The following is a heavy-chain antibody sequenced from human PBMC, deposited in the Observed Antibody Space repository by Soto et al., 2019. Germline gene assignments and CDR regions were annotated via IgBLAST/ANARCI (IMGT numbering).Heavy chain of an antibody. V-gene: IGHV1-18*01. CDR2: IATYNNNK. CDR1: GDTFASFG. Sequence: HLVQSGPEVKRPGASITVSCKTSGDTFASFGLSWARQAPGQGLEWMGWIATYNNNKNYAQKFQGRLTLTTDTSTSTAYMELESLGYDDTAVYYCARVVRGVVNWFDPWGQGTLVTVSS. J-gene: IGHJ5*02. D-gene: IGHD3-10*01. CDR3: ARVVRGVVNWFDP.